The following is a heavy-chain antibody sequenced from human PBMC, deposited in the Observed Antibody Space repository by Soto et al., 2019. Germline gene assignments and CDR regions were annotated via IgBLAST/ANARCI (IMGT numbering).Heavy chain of an antibody. Sequence: EVQLVESGGGLVQPGESLRLSCAASGFTFSRYAMHWVRQAPGKGLEYVSPISSNGGSTYYANSVKGRFTISRDNSKNTLYLQMGSLRPEDTAVYYCARGGRGYEFDYWGQGTLVTVSS. CDR3: ARGGRGYEFDY. CDR2: ISSNGGST. CDR1: GFTFSRYA. D-gene: IGHD5-12*01. J-gene: IGHJ4*02. V-gene: IGHV3-64*01.